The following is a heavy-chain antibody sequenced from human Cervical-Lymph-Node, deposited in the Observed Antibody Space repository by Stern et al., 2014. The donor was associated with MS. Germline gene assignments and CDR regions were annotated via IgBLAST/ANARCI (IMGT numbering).Heavy chain of an antibody. CDR1: GFSVTSAY. Sequence: VQLVESGGDLVQPGGSLRLSCKGSGFSVTSAYMNWVRQAPGKGLEWVSVIQVVGTTSFADDVTGRFTVSTVHSDNTDYFHMISLRVEDTAVYFCAREIAGRRLDSWGQGTLVAVSS. V-gene: IGHV3-66*01. CDR3: AREIAGRRLDS. CDR2: IQVVGTT. D-gene: IGHD6-6*01. J-gene: IGHJ4*02.